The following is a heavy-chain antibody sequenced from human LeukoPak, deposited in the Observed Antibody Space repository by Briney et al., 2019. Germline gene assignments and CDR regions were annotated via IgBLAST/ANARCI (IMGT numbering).Heavy chain of an antibody. CDR3: ARDWWASSSWPEGFQH. CDR2: TNSDGSST. J-gene: IGHJ1*01. Sequence: GGSLRLSCAASGFTFSRYWMYWVRQAPGRGLVWVSHTNSDGSSTGYADSVKGRFTISRDNSKNTLYLQMNSLRAEDTAVYYCARDWWASSSWPEGFQHWGQGTLVTVSS. CDR1: GFTFSRYW. V-gene: IGHV3-74*01. D-gene: IGHD6-13*01.